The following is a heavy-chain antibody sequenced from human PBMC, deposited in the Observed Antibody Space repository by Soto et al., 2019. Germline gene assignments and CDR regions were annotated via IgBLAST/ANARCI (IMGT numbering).Heavy chain of an antibody. J-gene: IGHJ4*02. D-gene: IGHD1-26*01. Sequence: GGSLRLSCAASGFTFSGYGMHWVRQAPGKGLEWVAVTRHDGSNTYYADSVRGRFTISRDNSNKMLYLQMNSLRAGDTAVYYCARDGVGTTTYFGYFDYWGQGTLVTVSS. CDR2: TRHDGSNT. CDR3: ARDGVGTTTYFGYFDY. V-gene: IGHV3-33*01. CDR1: GFTFSGYG.